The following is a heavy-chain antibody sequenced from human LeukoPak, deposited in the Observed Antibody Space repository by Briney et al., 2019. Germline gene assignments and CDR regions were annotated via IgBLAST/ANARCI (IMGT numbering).Heavy chain of an antibody. CDR3: ARRPRITMVRGVYNWFDP. CDR1: GYTFTSYA. Sequence: ASVKVSCKASGYTFTSYAMNWVRQAPGQGLEWMGWINTNTGNPTYAQGFTGRFVFPLDTSVSTAYLQISSLKAEDTAVYYCARRPRITMVRGVYNWFDPWGQGTLVTVSS. V-gene: IGHV7-4-1*02. D-gene: IGHD3-10*01. CDR2: INTNTGNP. J-gene: IGHJ5*02.